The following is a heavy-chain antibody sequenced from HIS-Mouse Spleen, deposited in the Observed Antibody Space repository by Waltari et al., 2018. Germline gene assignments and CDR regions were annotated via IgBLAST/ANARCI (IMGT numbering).Heavy chain of an antibody. CDR2: IYYSGST. CDR3: AREIPYSSSWYDWYFDL. D-gene: IGHD6-13*01. J-gene: IGHJ2*01. CDR1: GCSISSLSYY. V-gene: IGHV4-39*07. Sequence: QLQLQESGPGLVKPSETLSLTCTVSGCSISSLSYYWGWSRQPPGKGLEWIGSIYYSGSTYYNPSLKSRVTISVDTSKNQFSLKLSSVTAADTAVYYCAREIPYSSSWYDWYFDLWGRGTLVTVSS.